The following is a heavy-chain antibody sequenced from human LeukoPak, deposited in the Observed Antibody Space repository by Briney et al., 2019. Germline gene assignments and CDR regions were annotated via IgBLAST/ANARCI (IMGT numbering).Heavy chain of an antibody. V-gene: IGHV3-53*01. Sequence: GGSLRLSCTVSGFTVSSNSMSWVRQAPGKGREWVSFIYSDNTHYSDSGKGRFTISRDNSKNTLYLQMNSLRAEDTAVYYCARRAGAYSHPYDYWGQGTLVIVSS. J-gene: IGHJ4*02. CDR1: GFTVSSNS. CDR3: ARRAGAYSHPYDY. CDR2: IYSDNT. D-gene: IGHD4/OR15-4a*01.